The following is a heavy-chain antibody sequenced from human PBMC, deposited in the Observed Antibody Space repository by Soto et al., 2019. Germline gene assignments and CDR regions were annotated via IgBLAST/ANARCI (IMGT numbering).Heavy chain of an antibody. CDR1: GYTFTSYG. Sequence: GASVKVSCKASGYTFTSYGISWVRQAPGQGLEWMGWISAYNGNTNYAQKLQGRVTMTTDTSTSTAYMELRSLRSDDTALYYCARVVTMIVVVITPRAFDIWGQGTMVTVSS. D-gene: IGHD3-22*01. CDR3: ARVVTMIVVVITPRAFDI. CDR2: ISAYNGNT. J-gene: IGHJ3*02. V-gene: IGHV1-18*01.